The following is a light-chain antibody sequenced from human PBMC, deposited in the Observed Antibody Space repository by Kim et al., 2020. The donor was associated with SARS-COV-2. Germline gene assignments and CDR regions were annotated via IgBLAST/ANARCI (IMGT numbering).Light chain of an antibody. CDR2: KAS. Sequence: TLSASVGDRVTITCRASQSISSWLAWYQQKPGKAPKLLIYKASSLESGVPSRFSGSGSVTEFTLTISSLQPDDFATYYCQQYNSYTFGQGTKLEI. V-gene: IGKV1-5*03. CDR3: QQYNSYT. CDR1: QSISSW. J-gene: IGKJ2*01.